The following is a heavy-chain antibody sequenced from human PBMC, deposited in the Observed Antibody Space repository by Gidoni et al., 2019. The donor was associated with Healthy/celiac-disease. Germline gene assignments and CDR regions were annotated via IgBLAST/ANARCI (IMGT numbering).Heavy chain of an antibody. CDR2: ISSSGSYI. D-gene: IGHD2-2*01. V-gene: IGHV3-21*01. CDR1: GFTFMSYS. Sequence: EVQLVESGGGLVNLGGSRRLPRSAPGFTFMSYSVNWVRQAPGKGQEWVSSISSSGSYIYYADSVKGRFTISRDSAKNSLYLQMNSLRAEDTAVYYCARDVMHYQLSYAMDVWGQGTTVTVSS. CDR3: ARDVMHYQLSYAMDV. J-gene: IGHJ6*02.